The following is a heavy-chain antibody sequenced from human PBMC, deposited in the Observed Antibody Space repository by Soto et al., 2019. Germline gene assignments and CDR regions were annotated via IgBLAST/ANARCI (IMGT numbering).Heavy chain of an antibody. CDR2: IYYSGST. Sequence: SEPLSLTCTVSGGSISSSSYYWGWIRQPPGKGLEWIGSIYYSGSTYYNPSLKSRVTISVDTSKNQFSLKLSSVTAADTAVYYCARQSGSQVYGMDVWGQGTTVTRLL. D-gene: IGHD2-15*01. CDR1: GGSISSSSYY. CDR3: ARQSGSQVYGMDV. J-gene: IGHJ6*02. V-gene: IGHV4-39*01.